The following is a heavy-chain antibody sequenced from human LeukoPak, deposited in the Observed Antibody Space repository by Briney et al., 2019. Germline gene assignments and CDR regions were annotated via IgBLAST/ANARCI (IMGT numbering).Heavy chain of an antibody. D-gene: IGHD2-15*01. CDR3: AGTSSSYCSGGSCYGKFQT. CDR1: GGSISSYY. V-gene: IGHV4-59*08. CDR2: IHYTGST. Sequence: YPSETLSLTCTVSGGSISSYYWSWIRQPPGKGLEWIGYIHYTGSTNHNPSLKSRITILIDTSKNQFSLKLSSVTAADTAVYYCAGTSSSYCSGGSCYGKFQTWGQGTLVTVSS. J-gene: IGHJ1*01.